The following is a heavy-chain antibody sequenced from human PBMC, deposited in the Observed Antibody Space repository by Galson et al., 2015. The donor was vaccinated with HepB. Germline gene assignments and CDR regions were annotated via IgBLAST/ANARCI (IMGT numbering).Heavy chain of an antibody. V-gene: IGHV4-30-4*08. CDR2: IYYSGST. CDR1: GGSISSGGYY. J-gene: IGHJ6*02. D-gene: IGHD4-17*01. Sequence: TLSLTCTVSGGSISSGGYYWSWIRQHPGKGLEWIGYIYYSGSTYYNPSLKSRVTISVDTSKNQFSLKLSSVTAADTAVYYCARETSGGDDYGDYGPNYYYYGMDVWGQGTTVTVSS. CDR3: ARETSGGDDYGDYGPNYYYYGMDV.